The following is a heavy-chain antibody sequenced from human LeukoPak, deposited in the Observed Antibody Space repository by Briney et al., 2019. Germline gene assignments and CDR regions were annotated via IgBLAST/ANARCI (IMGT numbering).Heavy chain of an antibody. J-gene: IGHJ3*02. Sequence: GGSLKLSCAASGFTFSGSAMHWVRQASGKGLEWVGRIRSKANSYATAYAASVKGRFTISRDDSKNTAYLQMNSLKTEDTAVYYCTTLMVRGVTKDAFDIWGQGTMVTASS. CDR3: TTLMVRGVTKDAFDI. V-gene: IGHV3-73*01. CDR1: GFTFSGSA. D-gene: IGHD3-10*01. CDR2: IRSKANSYAT.